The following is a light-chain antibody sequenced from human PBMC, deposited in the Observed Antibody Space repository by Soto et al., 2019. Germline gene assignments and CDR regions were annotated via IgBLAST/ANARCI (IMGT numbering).Light chain of an antibody. V-gene: IGLV4-69*01. CDR2: LNSDGTH. J-gene: IGLJ7*01. CDR3: QTWGTGIYV. Sequence: QLVLTQSPSASASLGASVKLTCTLSSGHSSYAIAWHQQQPEKGPRYLMKLNSDGTHSKGDGIPDRFSGSSSGAERYLTISRLQSEDVADYYCQTWGTGIYVFGGGTQLTVI. CDR1: SGHSSYA.